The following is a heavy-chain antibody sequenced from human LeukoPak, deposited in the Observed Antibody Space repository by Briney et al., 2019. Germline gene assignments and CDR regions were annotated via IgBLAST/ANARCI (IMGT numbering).Heavy chain of an antibody. CDR3: AKDEGRYYYGSRSYYQTYYYYGMDV. Sequence: GGSLRLSCAASGFTFDDYAMHWVRQAPGKGLEWVSGISWKSGSIGYADSVKGRFTISRDNAKNSLYLQMNSLRAEDTALYYCAKDEGRYYYGSRSYYQTYYYYGMDVWGQGTTVTVSS. CDR1: GFTFDDYA. V-gene: IGHV3-9*01. J-gene: IGHJ6*02. D-gene: IGHD3-10*01. CDR2: ISWKSGSI.